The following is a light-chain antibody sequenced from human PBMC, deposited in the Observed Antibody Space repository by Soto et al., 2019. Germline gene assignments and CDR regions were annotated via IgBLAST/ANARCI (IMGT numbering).Light chain of an antibody. CDR3: QQRSNWPMYT. Sequence: EIVLTQSPATLSLSPGERATLSCRASQSVSSDLAWYQQKPGQAPRLLIYDASNRATGIPARFSGSGSGTDFTLTISSLGPEDFAVYYCQQRSNWPMYTFGQGTKLEIK. CDR2: DAS. J-gene: IGKJ2*01. V-gene: IGKV3-11*01. CDR1: QSVSSD.